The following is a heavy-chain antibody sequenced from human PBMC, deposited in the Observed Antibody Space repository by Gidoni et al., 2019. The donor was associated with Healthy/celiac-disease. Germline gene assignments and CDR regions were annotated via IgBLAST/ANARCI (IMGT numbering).Heavy chain of an antibody. D-gene: IGHD2-2*02. CDR1: GFPFRSYS. V-gene: IGHV3-21*01. Sequence: EVQLVESGGGLVKPGGSLRLSCAPSGFPFRSYSMNWVRQAPGKGLEWVSSISSSSSYIYYADSVKGRFTISRDNAKNSLYLQMNSLRAEDTAVYYCARDKYCSSTSCYTFDYWGQGTLVTVSS. CDR3: ARDKYCSSTSCYTFDY. J-gene: IGHJ4*02. CDR2: ISSSSSYI.